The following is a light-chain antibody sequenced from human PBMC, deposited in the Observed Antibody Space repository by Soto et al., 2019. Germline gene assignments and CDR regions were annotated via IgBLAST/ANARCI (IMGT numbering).Light chain of an antibody. CDR2: DVT. V-gene: IGLV2-11*01. J-gene: IGLJ1*01. CDR3: CSYAGNYTYV. Sequence: HSALTQPRSVSGSPGQSVTISCTGTSSDVGGYNYVSWYQQNPGKAPKLMIHDVTKRPSGVPDRFSGSKSGNTASLTISGLQAEDEADYYCCSYAGNYTYVFGTGTKLTVL. CDR1: SSDVGGYNY.